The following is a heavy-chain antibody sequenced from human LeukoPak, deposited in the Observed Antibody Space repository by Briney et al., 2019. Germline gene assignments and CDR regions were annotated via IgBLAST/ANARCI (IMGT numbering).Heavy chain of an antibody. V-gene: IGHV3-30*02. CDR3: ASLGTMIAESDY. D-gene: IGHD3-22*01. Sequence: PGGSLRLSCAASGFTFSSYGMHWVRQAPGKGLEWVAFIRYDGSNKYYADSVKGRFTISRDNSKNTLYLQMNSLRAEDTAVYYCASLGTMIAESDYWGQGTLVTVSS. CDR2: IRYDGSNK. CDR1: GFTFSSYG. J-gene: IGHJ4*02.